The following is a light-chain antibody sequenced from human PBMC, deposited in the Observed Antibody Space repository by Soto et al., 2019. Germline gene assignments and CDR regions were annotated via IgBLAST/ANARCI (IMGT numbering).Light chain of an antibody. CDR3: KQSKSFPLT. J-gene: IGKJ4*01. CDR1: QDISRW. V-gene: IGKV1-12*01. CDR2: STS. Sequence: DIQMTQSPSSVSASVGERVAITCRASQDISRWLAWYQQKPGKAPKVLIYSTSSLQSGVPSRFSGSRSATDFTLTSSSLQPEDFATYYCKQSKSFPLTFGGGTKVDIK.